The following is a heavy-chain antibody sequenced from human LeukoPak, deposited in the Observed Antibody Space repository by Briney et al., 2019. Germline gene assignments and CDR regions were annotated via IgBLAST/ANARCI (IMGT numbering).Heavy chain of an antibody. V-gene: IGHV3-23*01. D-gene: IGHD4-23*01. CDR3: AKDILRWAFDY. Sequence: GGSLRLSCAASGFTFSTNAMAWVRQAPGKGLEWVSAFGGTGGDINYADSVKGRFTISRDSSKGILYLQMNSLRAEDTAVYYCAKDILRWAFDYWGQGILVTVSS. CDR2: FGGTGGDI. J-gene: IGHJ4*02. CDR1: GFTFSTNA.